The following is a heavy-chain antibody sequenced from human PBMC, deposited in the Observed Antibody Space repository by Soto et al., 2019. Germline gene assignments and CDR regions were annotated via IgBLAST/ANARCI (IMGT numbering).Heavy chain of an antibody. CDR2: ISPKSGGA. V-gene: IGHV1-2*02. J-gene: IGHJ5*02. CDR3: ARHSLALRKNNWFDP. Sequence: GASVKVSCKAGGYTFSDYYIQWVRQAPGQGLEYMGWISPKSGGAAYAQKFRGRVTMSVDTSKNQFSLRLRSVTAADTALYFCARHSLALRKNNWFDPWGQGIMVTVSS. CDR1: GYTFSDYY. D-gene: IGHD3-3*02.